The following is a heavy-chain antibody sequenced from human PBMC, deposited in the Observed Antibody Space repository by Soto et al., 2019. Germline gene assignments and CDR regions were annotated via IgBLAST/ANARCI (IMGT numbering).Heavy chain of an antibody. J-gene: IGHJ5*02. Sequence: QVQLVESGGGVVQPGRSLRLYCAASGFTFSTTGMHWVRQAPGKGLEWVAMISHDGGAKYYADSVKGRFTISRDTSNNTLYLQMNSLRPEDTAVYHCAKDLYGAGWYNYFDPWGQGTLVTVSS. CDR3: AKDLYGAGWYNYFDP. CDR2: ISHDGGAK. CDR1: GFTFSTTG. D-gene: IGHD6-19*01. V-gene: IGHV3-30*18.